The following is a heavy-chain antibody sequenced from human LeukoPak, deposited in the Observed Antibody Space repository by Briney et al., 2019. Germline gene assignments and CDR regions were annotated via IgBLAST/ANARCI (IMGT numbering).Heavy chain of an antibody. V-gene: IGHV4-34*01. Sequence: SETLSLTCAVYGGSFSGYYWSWIRQPPGKGLEWIGEINHSGGSNYNPSLKSRVTISVDTSKNQFSLKLSSVTAADTAVYYCAGTGDNPYNWFDPWGQGTLVTVSS. CDR2: INHSGGS. D-gene: IGHD2-21*02. J-gene: IGHJ5*02. CDR1: GGSFSGYY. CDR3: AGTGDNPYNWFDP.